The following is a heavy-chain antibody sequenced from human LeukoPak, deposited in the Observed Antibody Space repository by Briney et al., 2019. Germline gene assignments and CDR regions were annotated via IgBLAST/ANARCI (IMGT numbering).Heavy chain of an antibody. V-gene: IGHV5-51*01. CDR3: ARSGGSWYMPYYYYYGMDV. Sequence: GESLQISCKGSGYSFTSYWIGWVRQMPGKGLEWMGIIYPGDSDTRYSPSFQGQVTISADKSISTAYLQWSSLKASVTAMYYCARSGGSWYMPYYYYYGMDVWGQGTTVTVSS. CDR1: GYSFTSYW. CDR2: IYPGDSDT. J-gene: IGHJ6*02. D-gene: IGHD6-13*01.